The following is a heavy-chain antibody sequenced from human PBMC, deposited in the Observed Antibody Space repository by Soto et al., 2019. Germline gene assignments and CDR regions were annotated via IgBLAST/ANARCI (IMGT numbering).Heavy chain of an antibody. J-gene: IGHJ3*02. D-gene: IGHD3-9*01. CDR1: GYSFTSYW. CDR2: IYPGDSDT. Sequence: GESLKISCKGSGYSFTSYWIGWVRQMPGKGLEWMGIIYPGDSDTRYSPSFQGQVTISADKSISTAYLQWSSLKASDTAMYYCARPTYDILTGYYSGAFDIWGQGTMVTVSS. CDR3: ARPTYDILTGYYSGAFDI. V-gene: IGHV5-51*01.